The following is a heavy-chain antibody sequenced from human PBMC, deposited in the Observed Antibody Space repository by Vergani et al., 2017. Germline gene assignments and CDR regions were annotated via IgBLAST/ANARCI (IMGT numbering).Heavy chain of an antibody. V-gene: IGHV3-23*01. CDR1: GFTFSTYA. J-gene: IGHJ6*03. Sequence: EVQLLESGGSLKQPGGSVRLSCAASGFTFSTYAMHWVRQAPGKGLEWVSAISGSGGSTYYADSVKGRFTISRDNFKNTLYLQMNSLRAEDTAVYYCASSDARLERRDYYYYYMDVWGKGTTVTVSS. CDR2: ISGSGGST. D-gene: IGHD1-1*01. CDR3: ASSDARLERRDYYYYYMDV.